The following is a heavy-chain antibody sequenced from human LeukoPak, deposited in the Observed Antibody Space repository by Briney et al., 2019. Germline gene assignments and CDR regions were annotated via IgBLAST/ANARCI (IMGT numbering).Heavy chain of an antibody. V-gene: IGHV1-69*05. D-gene: IGHD6-13*01. CDR1: GFTFSSYA. CDR3: AREVAAAGTSRGSFDY. J-gene: IGHJ4*02. Sequence: SVKVSCKASGFTFSSYAISWVRQAPGQGLEWMERIIPIFGTANYAQKFKGRFTITTDESTSTAYLELNSLRSEDTAVNYCAREVAAAGTSRGSFDYWGQGTLVTVSS. CDR2: IIPIFGTA.